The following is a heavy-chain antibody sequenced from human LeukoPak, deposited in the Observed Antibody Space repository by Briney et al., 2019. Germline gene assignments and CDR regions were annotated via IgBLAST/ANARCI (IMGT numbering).Heavy chain of an antibody. J-gene: IGHJ5*02. D-gene: IGHD4-17*01. Sequence: SETLSLTCTVSGYSISSGYYWGWIRQPPGKGLEWIGSIYHSGSTYYNPSLKSRVTISVDTSKNQFSLKLSSVTAADTAVYYCARQLMTTVTTGVVPGMFDPWGQGTLVTVSS. CDR2: IYHSGST. V-gene: IGHV4-38-2*02. CDR1: GYSISSGYY. CDR3: ARQLMTTVTTGVVPGMFDP.